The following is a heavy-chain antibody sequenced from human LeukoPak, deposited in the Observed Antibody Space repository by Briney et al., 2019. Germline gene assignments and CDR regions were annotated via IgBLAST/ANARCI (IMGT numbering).Heavy chain of an antibody. J-gene: IGHJ4*02. D-gene: IGHD3-22*01. V-gene: IGHV1-2*02. CDR2: INPNSGGT. Sequence: ASVEVSCKASGYTSTAYYMHWVRQAPGQGLEWMGWINPNSGGTNYTQRFQGRVTMTRDTSIRTAYMELSRLRSDDTAVYYCATFYSDSSGYYFFAYWGQGTLVTVSS. CDR1: GYTSTAYY. CDR3: ATFYSDSSGYYFFAY.